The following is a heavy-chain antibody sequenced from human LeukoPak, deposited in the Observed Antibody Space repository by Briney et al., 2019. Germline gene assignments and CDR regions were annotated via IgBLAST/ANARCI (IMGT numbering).Heavy chain of an antibody. CDR1: GGSFSGYY. Sequence: SETLSLTCAVYGGSFSGYYWSWIRQPPGKGLEWIGEINHSGSTNYNPSLKSRVTISVDTSKNQFSLKLSSVTAADTAVYYCARGQKILSRWGYSNYGYYYYMDVWGKGTTVTVSS. J-gene: IGHJ6*03. CDR3: ARGQKILSRWGYSNYGYYYYMDV. CDR2: INHSGST. V-gene: IGHV4-34*01. D-gene: IGHD4-11*01.